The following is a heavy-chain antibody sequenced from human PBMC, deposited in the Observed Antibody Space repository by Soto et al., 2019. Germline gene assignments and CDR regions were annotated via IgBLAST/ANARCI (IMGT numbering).Heavy chain of an antibody. J-gene: IGHJ4*02. CDR3: TRDGGRQSWGNDY. D-gene: IGHD1-26*01. CDR1: GGTFSSSS. V-gene: IGHV1-69*01. CDR2: IIPIFGTA. Sequence: QVQLVQSGAEVKKPGSSVKVSCKASGGTFSSSSINWVRQAPGQGLEWMGEIIPIFGTANYAQKFQGRVTMTADESTSTAYMELSSLTSEDTAVYYCTRDGGRQSWGNDYWGQGTLVTVSS.